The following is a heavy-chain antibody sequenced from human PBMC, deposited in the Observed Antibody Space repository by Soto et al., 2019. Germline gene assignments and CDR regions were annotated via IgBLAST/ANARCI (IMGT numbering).Heavy chain of an antibody. J-gene: IGHJ6*02. Sequence: SETLSLTCTVSGGSISSYYWSWIRQPPGKGLEWIGYIYYSGSTNYNPSLKSRVTISVDTSKNQFSLKLSSVTAADTAVYYCARDSNYDILTGYYLSDYYYGMDVWGQGTTVTV. V-gene: IGHV4-59*01. D-gene: IGHD3-9*01. CDR3: ARDSNYDILTGYYLSDYYYGMDV. CDR1: GGSISSYY. CDR2: IYYSGST.